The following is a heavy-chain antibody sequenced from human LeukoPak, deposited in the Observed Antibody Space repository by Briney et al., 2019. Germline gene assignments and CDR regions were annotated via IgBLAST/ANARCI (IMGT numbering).Heavy chain of an antibody. Sequence: GGSLRLSCAASGFTFSDYYMSWIRQAPGKGLEWVSYISNSGSTIYYADSVKGRFFISRDNAKNSLYLQMTSLRVDDTAVYYCAKRATAGGFDSWGQGTLVTVSS. CDR3: AKRATAGGFDS. J-gene: IGHJ4*02. CDR1: GFTFSDYY. V-gene: IGHV3-11*01. D-gene: IGHD6-13*01. CDR2: ISNSGSTI.